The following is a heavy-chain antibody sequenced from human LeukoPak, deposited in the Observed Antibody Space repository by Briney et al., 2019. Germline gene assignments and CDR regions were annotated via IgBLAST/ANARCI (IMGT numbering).Heavy chain of an antibody. D-gene: IGHD3-10*01. CDR1: GGSISGYS. V-gene: IGHV4-59*01. CDR2: FHNSRTT. Sequence: SETLSLTCTVAGGSISGYSWTWVRQPPGQGLEWIGYFHNSRTTSYNPSLTGRVIISVDTAMDQISLKLNSVTAADTAVYYCARGHLGLSPWGQGTLVTVSS. J-gene: IGHJ5*02. CDR3: ARGHLGLSP.